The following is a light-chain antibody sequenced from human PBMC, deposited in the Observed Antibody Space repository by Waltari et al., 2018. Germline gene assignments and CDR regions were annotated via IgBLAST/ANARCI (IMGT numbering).Light chain of an antibody. Sequence: EIVLTQSPGTLSFSPGDRGTLSCRASQSVSRFLAWYQQKPGQAPRLLIYGASTRATGIPDRFSGSGSGTDFSLTISRLEPEDFAVYYCQKYDRLPATFGQGTKVEIK. CDR1: QSVSRF. J-gene: IGKJ1*01. V-gene: IGKV3-20*01. CDR2: GAS. CDR3: QKYDRLPAT.